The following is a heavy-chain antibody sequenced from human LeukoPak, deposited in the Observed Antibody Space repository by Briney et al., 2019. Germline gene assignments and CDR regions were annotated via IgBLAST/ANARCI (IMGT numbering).Heavy chain of an antibody. Sequence: GGSLRLSCAASGFTFSSYGMHWVRQAPGKGLEWVAVISYDGSNKYYADSVKGRFTISRDNSKNTLYLQMNSLRAEDTAVYYCAKAGAVAGTDYWGQGTLVTVSS. J-gene: IGHJ4*02. CDR1: GFTFSSYG. V-gene: IGHV3-30*18. D-gene: IGHD6-19*01. CDR2: ISYDGSNK. CDR3: AKAGAVAGTDY.